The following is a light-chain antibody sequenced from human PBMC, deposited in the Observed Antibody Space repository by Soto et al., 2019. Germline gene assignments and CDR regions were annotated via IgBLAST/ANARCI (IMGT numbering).Light chain of an antibody. CDR1: QSVNIN. CDR3: QQYKDWPPLT. J-gene: IGKJ4*01. V-gene: IGKV3D-15*01. Sequence: EIVMTQSPVTLSASPGERVTLSCRASQSVNINLAWYQQRHGQAPRVLIYGASNSASGIPDKFSGSGSGTDFTLTISSLEPDDFAPYFCQQYKDWPPLTFGGGTRVEIK. CDR2: GAS.